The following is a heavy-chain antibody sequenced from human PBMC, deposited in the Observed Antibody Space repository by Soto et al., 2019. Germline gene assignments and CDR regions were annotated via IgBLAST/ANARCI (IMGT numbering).Heavy chain of an antibody. V-gene: IGHV3-23*01. CDR2: ISGSGGST. D-gene: IGHD4-4*01. Sequence: TGGSLRLSCAASEFTFSSYAMSWVRQAPGKGLEWVSAISGSGGSTYYADSVKGRFTISRDNSKNTLYLQMNSLRAEDTAVYYCARDNRYSNYLRADYYYGMDVWGQGTTVTVSS. CDR1: EFTFSSYA. CDR3: ARDNRYSNYLRADYYYGMDV. J-gene: IGHJ6*02.